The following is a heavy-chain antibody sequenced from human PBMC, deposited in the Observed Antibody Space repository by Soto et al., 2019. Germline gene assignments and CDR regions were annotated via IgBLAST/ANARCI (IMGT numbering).Heavy chain of an antibody. D-gene: IGHD5-18*01. CDR1: GGSFSGYY. CDR3: ARDIRGYSRAFDY. CDR2: INHSGST. Sequence: PSETLSLTCAVYGGSFSGYYWSWIRQPPGKGLEWIGEINHSGSTNYNPSLKSRVTISVGTSRDQFSLRLTSVTAADTAVYYCARDIRGYSRAFDYWGQGTLVTVSS. V-gene: IGHV4-34*01. J-gene: IGHJ4*02.